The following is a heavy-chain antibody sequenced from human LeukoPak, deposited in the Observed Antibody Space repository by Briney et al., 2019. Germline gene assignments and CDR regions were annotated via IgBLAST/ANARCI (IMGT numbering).Heavy chain of an antibody. CDR1: GGSFSGYY. CDR3: ASLGYCSSTSCRPIDY. CDR2: INHSGST. V-gene: IGHV4-34*01. D-gene: IGHD2-2*01. J-gene: IGHJ4*02. Sequence: SETLSLTCAVYGGSFSGYYWSWIRQPPGKGLEWIGEINHSGSTNYNPSLKSRVTMSVDTSKNQFSLKLSSVTAADTAVYYCASLGYCSSTSCRPIDYWGQGTLVTVSS.